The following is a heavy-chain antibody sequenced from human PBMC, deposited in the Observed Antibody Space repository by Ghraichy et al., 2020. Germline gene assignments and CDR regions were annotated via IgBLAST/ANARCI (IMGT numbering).Heavy chain of an antibody. J-gene: IGHJ4*02. Sequence: SETLSLTCTVSGGSISGYYWSWIRQPPGKGLEWVGYIYDSGRTNYRSSLKSRVTISVDTSKNQFSLKLSSVTAADTAVYYCARDFLGFDSWGLGTLVTVSS. CDR3: ARDFLGFDS. CDR1: GGSISGYY. V-gene: IGHV4-59*12. D-gene: IGHD3-16*01. CDR2: IYDSGRT.